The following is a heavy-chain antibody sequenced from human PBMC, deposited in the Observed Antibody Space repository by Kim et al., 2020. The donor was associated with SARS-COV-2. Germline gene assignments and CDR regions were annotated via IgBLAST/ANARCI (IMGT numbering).Heavy chain of an antibody. V-gene: IGHV4-4*02. J-gene: IGHJ6*03. CDR2: IYHSGST. D-gene: IGHD3-3*01. CDR3: ARDILTKYYYMDV. CDR1: GGSISSSNW. Sequence: SETLSLTCAVSGGSISSSNWWSWVRQPPGKGLEWIGEIYHSGSTNYNPSLKSRVTISVDKSKNQFSLKLSSVTAADTAVYYCARDILTKYYYMDVWGKGTTVTVSS.